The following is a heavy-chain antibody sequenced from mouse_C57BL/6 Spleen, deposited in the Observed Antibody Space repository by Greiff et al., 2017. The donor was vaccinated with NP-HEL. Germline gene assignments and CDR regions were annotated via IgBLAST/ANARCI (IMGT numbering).Heavy chain of an antibody. CDR1: GYTFTSYW. Sequence: VQLQQPGAELVKPGASVKMSCKASGYTFTSYWITWVKQRPGQGLEWIGDIYPGSGSTNSNEKFKSKATLTVDTSSSTAYMQLSSLTSEDSAVDYCARGGSSRAMDYWGQGTSVTVSS. V-gene: IGHV1-55*01. CDR3: ARGGSSRAMDY. CDR2: IYPGSGST. J-gene: IGHJ4*01.